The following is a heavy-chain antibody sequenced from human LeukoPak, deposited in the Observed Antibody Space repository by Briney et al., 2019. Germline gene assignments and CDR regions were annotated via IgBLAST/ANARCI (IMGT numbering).Heavy chain of an antibody. J-gene: IGHJ4*02. CDR1: GFTFNGYA. CDR3: ARDVGPY. CDR2: ISTTGGRT. V-gene: IGHV3-64*01. D-gene: IGHD2-15*01. Sequence: PGGSLRLSCAASGFTFNGYAMHWVRQAPGKGLEYVSAISTTGGRTYYVNSVRGRFTISRDNSKNTLYLQMGSLRTEDTAVYYCARDVGPYWGQGTLVTVSS.